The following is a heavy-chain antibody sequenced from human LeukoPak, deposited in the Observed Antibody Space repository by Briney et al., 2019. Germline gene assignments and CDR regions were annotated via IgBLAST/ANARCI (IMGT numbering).Heavy chain of an antibody. CDR3: ARARKALRWLQLPARGYFDY. V-gene: IGHV4-34*01. CDR1: GGSFSGYY. D-gene: IGHD5-24*01. CDR2: INHSGST. J-gene: IGHJ4*02. Sequence: SETLSLTCAVYGGSFSGYYWSWIRQPPGKGLEWIGEINHSGSTNYNPSLKSRVTISVDTSKNQFSLKLSSVTAADTAVYYCARARKALRWLQLPARGYFDYWGQGTLVTVSS.